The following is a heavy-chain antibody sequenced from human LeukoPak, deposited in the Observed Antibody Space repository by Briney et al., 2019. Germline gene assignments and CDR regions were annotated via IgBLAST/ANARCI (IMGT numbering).Heavy chain of an antibody. CDR2: ISSSGSTI. D-gene: IGHD1-26*01. CDR3: ARDDLSGSYYDY. CDR1: GFTFSSYE. V-gene: IGHV3-48*03. Sequence: PGGSLRLSCAASGFTFSSYEMNWVRQAPGKGLEWVSYISSSGSTIYYADSVKGRFTISRDNAKNSLYLQMYSLRAEDTAVYYCARDDLSGSYYDYWGQGTLVTVSS. J-gene: IGHJ4*02.